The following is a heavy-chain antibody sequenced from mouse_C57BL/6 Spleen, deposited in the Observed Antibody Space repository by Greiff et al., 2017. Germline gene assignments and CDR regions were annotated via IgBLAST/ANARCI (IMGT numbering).Heavy chain of an antibody. CDR2: IYPGSGST. CDR3: AREADWAYAMDY. Sequence: QVQLQQPGAELVKPGASVKMSCKASGYTFTSYWLTWLKQRPGQGLEWIGDIYPGSGSTNYNETFKSKATLTVDTSSSTAYMQLSSLTSEDSAVYYCAREADWAYAMDYWGQGTSVTVSS. V-gene: IGHV1-55*01. D-gene: IGHD4-1*01. CDR1: GYTFTSYW. J-gene: IGHJ4*01.